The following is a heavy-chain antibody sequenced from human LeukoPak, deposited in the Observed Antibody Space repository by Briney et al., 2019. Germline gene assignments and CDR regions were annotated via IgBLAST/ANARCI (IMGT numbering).Heavy chain of an antibody. Sequence: GGSLRLSCAASGFTVSSNYMSWVRQAPGKGLEWVSVIYSAGDTSYADSVKGRFTISRDNSKNTLYLQMNSLRAEDTAVYYCASLSGSYAIRYYFDYWGQGTLVTVSS. V-gene: IGHV3-53*05. CDR2: IYSAGDT. CDR3: ASLSGSYAIRYYFDY. CDR1: GFTVSSNY. J-gene: IGHJ4*02. D-gene: IGHD1-26*01.